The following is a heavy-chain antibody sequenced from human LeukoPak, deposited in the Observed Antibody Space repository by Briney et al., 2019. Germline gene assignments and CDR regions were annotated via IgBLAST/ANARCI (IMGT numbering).Heavy chain of an antibody. D-gene: IGHD3-16*01. CDR3: AKDGGSLGEVRD. CDR1: GFTFTNYG. V-gene: IGHV3-23*01. J-gene: IGHJ4*02. CDR2: ISGGGGST. Sequence: GGTLRLSCTASGFTFTNYGMNWVRQAPGKGLEWVSVISGGGGSTYYADSVMGRFTISRDNSKDTLYLHMNSLRAEDTAVYYCAKDGGSLGEVRDWGQGTLVTVSS.